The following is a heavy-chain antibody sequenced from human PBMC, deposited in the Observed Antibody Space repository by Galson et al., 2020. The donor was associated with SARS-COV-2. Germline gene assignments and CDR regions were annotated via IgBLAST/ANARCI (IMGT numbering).Heavy chain of an antibody. V-gene: IGHV1-18*01. CDR2: TSVYTDDT. CDR1: GYIFTRYG. CDR3: ARDAPSLFSGSYYVEDY. J-gene: IGHJ4*02. D-gene: IGHD1-26*01. Sequence: ASVKVSCKASGYIFTRYGISWVRHAPGQGLEWMGWTSVYTDDTKFAQKFQGRVTMTTDTSTSTAYMELRSLKSDDTAVYYCARDAPSLFSGSYYVEDYWGQGTLVTVSS.